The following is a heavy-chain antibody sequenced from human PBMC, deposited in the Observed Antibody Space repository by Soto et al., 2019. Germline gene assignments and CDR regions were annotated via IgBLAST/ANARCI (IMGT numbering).Heavy chain of an antibody. Sequence: SETLSLTCTVSGGSISSYYWSWIRQPPGKGLEWIGYIYYSGSTNYNPSLKSRVTISVDTSKNQFSLKLSSVTAADTAVYYCARGPGYSGYDETYDYWGHGTLVTVSS. CDR1: GGSISSYY. D-gene: IGHD5-12*01. V-gene: IGHV4-59*01. J-gene: IGHJ4*01. CDR2: IYYSGST. CDR3: ARGPGYSGYDETYDY.